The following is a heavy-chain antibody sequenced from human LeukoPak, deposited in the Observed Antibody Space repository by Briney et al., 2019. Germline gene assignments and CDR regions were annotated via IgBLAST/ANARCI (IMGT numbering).Heavy chain of an antibody. J-gene: IGHJ5*02. CDR1: GFTFRSYW. V-gene: IGHV3-7*01. CDR3: AGGSGYVITS. CDR2: IKQDGTEK. Sequence: GGSLRLSCAGSGFTFRSYWMNWVRQAPGKGLEWLAIIKQDGTEKHYKGSVEGRFTISRDNAKNSLHLQMNSLRAEDTAVYYCAGGSGYVITSWGQGTLVTVSS. D-gene: IGHD3-9*01.